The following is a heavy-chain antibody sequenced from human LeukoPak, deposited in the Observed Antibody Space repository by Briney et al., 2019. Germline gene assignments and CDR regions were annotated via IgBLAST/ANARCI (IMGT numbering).Heavy chain of an antibody. V-gene: IGHV3-23*02. D-gene: IGHD1-26*01. CDR2: LYNDAFDSTT. CDR3: AREIGGGLHYFHS. J-gene: IGHJ4*02. CDR1: GFTFSIYW. Sequence: GGSLRLSCAASGFTFSIYWMSWVRQAPGKGLEWVSNLYNDAFDSTTHYDDSVKSRFTISRDNSQNTLYLKMSSLRAEDTAMYYCAREIGGGLHYFHSWGQGTPVTVSS.